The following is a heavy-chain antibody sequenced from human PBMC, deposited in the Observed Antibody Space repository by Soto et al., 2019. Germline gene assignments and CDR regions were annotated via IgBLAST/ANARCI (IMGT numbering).Heavy chain of an antibody. CDR1: GGTFSSYA. CDR3: ARSRQPADYYYGMDV. CDR2: IIPIFGTA. V-gene: IGHV1-69*12. J-gene: IGHJ6*02. Sequence: QVQLVQSGAEVKKPGSSVKVSCKASGGTFSSYAISWVRQAPGQGLEWMGGIIPIFGTANYAQKCQGRVTITADESTSTAYKELSSLRSEDPAVYYGARSRQPADYYYGMDVWGQGTTVTVSS.